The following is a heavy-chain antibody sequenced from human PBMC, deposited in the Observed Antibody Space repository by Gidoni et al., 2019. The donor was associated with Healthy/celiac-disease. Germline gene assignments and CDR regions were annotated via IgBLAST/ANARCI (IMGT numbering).Heavy chain of an antibody. J-gene: IGHJ4*02. V-gene: IGHV3-23*04. CDR2: ISGSGGST. Sequence: EVQLVESGGGLVQHGGSLRRAGAASGFTFSSYAIRWVRQAPGKRLEWVSAISGSGGSTYYAASVKGRFTISRDNSKNTLYLQMNSLRAEDTAVYYCANPNIVVYDYWGQGTLVTVSS. D-gene: IGHD5-12*01. CDR1: GFTFSSYA. CDR3: ANPNIVVYDY.